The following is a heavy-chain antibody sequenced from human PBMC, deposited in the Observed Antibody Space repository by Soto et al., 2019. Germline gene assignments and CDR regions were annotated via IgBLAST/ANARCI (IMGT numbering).Heavy chain of an antibody. D-gene: IGHD3-22*01. CDR2: INHTGGT. CDR3: ARDRYYYDSSGSDYYYYGMDV. V-gene: IGHV4-34*10. J-gene: IGHJ6*02. CDR1: GGSVNGYY. Sequence: PSETLSLTCAVYGGSVNGYYWNWIRQPPGKGLEWIGEINHTGGTHYNPSLKSRVTMSVDTSKNQFSLRLSSVTAADTAVYYCARDRYYYDSSGSDYYYYGMDVWGQGTTVTVSS.